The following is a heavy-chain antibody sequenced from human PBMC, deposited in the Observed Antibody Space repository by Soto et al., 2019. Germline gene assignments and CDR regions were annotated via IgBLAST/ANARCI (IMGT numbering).Heavy chain of an antibody. CDR3: ARGILGQDYSNYLFDY. CDR2: IWYDGSNK. D-gene: IGHD4-4*01. J-gene: IGHJ4*02. CDR1: GFTFSSYG. Sequence: GGSLRLSCAASGFTFSSYGMHWVRQAPGKGLEWVAVIWYDGSNKYYADSVKGRFTISRDNSKNTLYLQMNSLRAEDTAVYYCARGILGQDYSNYLFDYWGQGTLVTVSS. V-gene: IGHV3-33*01.